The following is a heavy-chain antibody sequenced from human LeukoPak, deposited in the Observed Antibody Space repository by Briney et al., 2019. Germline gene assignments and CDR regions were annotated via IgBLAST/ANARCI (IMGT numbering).Heavy chain of an antibody. CDR3: ARAYSGSYGTFDY. CDR1: GGSISSYY. CDR2: IYYSGST. Sequence: SETLSLTCTVSGGSISSYYWSWIRQPPGKGLEWIGYIYYSGSTYYNPSLKSRVTISVDTSKNQFSLKLSSVTAADTAVYYCARAYSGSYGTFDYWGQGTLVTVSS. D-gene: IGHD1-26*01. V-gene: IGHV4-59*08. J-gene: IGHJ4*02.